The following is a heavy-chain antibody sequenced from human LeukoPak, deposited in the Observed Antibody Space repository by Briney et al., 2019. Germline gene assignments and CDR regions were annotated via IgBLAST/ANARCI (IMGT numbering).Heavy chain of an antibody. J-gene: IGHJ4*02. CDR2: IYYSGST. CDR3: ARRGASLLEDYFDY. CDR1: GGSISSSSYY. Sequence: SETLSLTCTVSGGSISSSSYYWGWIRQPPGKGLEWIGSIYYSGSTYYNPSLKSRVTISVDTSKNQFSLKLSSVTAADTAVYYCARRGASLLEDYFDYWGQGTLVTVSS. V-gene: IGHV4-39*07. D-gene: IGHD2-15*01.